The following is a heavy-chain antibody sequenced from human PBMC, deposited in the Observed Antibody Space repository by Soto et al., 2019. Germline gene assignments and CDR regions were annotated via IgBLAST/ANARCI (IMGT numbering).Heavy chain of an antibody. Sequence: SETLSLTCTVSGHSITSGVHYWSWIRQLPGKGLEWIGYIFYSGPTYYNPSLKSRVAISVDTSKNQFSLKLSSVTAADTAVYYCARGGRRSPGMDVWGQGTTVT. CDR3: ARGGRRSPGMDV. CDR1: GHSITSGVHY. J-gene: IGHJ6*02. CDR2: IFYSGPT. V-gene: IGHV4-31*03.